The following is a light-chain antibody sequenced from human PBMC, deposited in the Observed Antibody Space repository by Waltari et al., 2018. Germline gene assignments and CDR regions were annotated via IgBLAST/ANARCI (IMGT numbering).Light chain of an antibody. CDR3: QQYNNWPPGT. V-gene: IGKV3-15*01. CDR2: GAS. Sequence: ETMMTQSPATLSVSPGEGATLSCRASQSVSSNLAWYQHKPGQAPRLLIYGASTRATGIPARFSGSGSGTEFTLTISILQSEDFAVYYCQQYNNWPPGTFGQGTKVEIK. CDR1: QSVSSN. J-gene: IGKJ1*01.